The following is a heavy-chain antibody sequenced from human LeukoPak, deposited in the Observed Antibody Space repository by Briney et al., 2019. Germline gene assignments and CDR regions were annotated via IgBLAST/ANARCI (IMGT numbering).Heavy chain of an antibody. V-gene: IGHV4-4*07. D-gene: IGHD3-9*01. CDR3: AKGRKDFDTNLGPFDS. J-gene: IGHJ4*02. Sequence: PSETLSLTCTVSGGSISSYYWSWVRQPAGKGLEWIGRIYASGNTNYNPSLKGRVTMTVDTSKNQFSLKVTSVTTADTAVYYCAKGRKDFDTNLGPFDSWGQGILVTVSS. CDR2: IYASGNT. CDR1: GGSISSYY.